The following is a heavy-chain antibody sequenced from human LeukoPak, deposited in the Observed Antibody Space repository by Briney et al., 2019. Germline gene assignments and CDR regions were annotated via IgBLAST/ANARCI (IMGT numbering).Heavy chain of an antibody. CDR3: ARGEHGSGSYYTPYYYYYMDV. D-gene: IGHD3-10*01. CDR1: GFTFSSYG. J-gene: IGHJ6*03. Sequence: GGSLRLSCAASGFTFSSYGMHWVRQAPGKGLEWVAVIWYDGSNKYYADSVKGRFTISRDNSKNTLYLQMNSLRAEDTAVYCCARGEHGSGSYYTPYYYYYMDVWGKGTTVTVSS. CDR2: IWYDGSNK. V-gene: IGHV3-33*01.